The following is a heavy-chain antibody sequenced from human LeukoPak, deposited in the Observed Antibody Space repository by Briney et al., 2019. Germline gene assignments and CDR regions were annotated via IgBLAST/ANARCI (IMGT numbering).Heavy chain of an antibody. CDR3: ARDIAVSGTTPFFDY. CDR1: GGSISSYH. V-gene: IGHV4-59*01. D-gene: IGHD6-19*01. J-gene: IGHJ4*02. Sequence: SETLSLTCIVSGGSISSYHWNWIRQPPGKGLEWIGYIYHSGSTNYNPSLKSRVTISVDTSKNQFSLKLNSVTAADTAVYYCARDIAVSGTTPFFDYWGQGTLVTVSS. CDR2: IYHSGST.